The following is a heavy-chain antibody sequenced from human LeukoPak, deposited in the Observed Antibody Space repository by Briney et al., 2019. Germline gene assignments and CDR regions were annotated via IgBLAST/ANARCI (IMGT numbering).Heavy chain of an antibody. V-gene: IGHV1-69*13. J-gene: IGHJ6*03. Sequence: EASVKVSCKASGGTFSSYAISWVRQAPGQGLEWMGEIIPIFGTANYAQKFQGRVTITADESTSTAYMELSSLRSEDTAVYYCATKLYCSSTSCFYYYYYYMDVWGKGSTVTISS. CDR1: GGTFSSYA. D-gene: IGHD2-2*01. CDR3: ATKLYCSSTSCFYYYYYYMDV. CDR2: IIPIFGTA.